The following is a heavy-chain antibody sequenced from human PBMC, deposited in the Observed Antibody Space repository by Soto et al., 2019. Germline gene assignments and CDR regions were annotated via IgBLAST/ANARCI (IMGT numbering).Heavy chain of an antibody. Sequence: GGSLRLSCAASGFTFSSYAMSWVRQAPGKGLEWVSAISGSGGSTYYADSVKGRFTISRDNSKNTLYLKMNSLRAEDTAVYYCANEKEQQLVNTHYYYGMDVWGQGTTVTVSS. CDR3: ANEKEQQLVNTHYYYGMDV. J-gene: IGHJ6*02. CDR1: GFTFSSYA. V-gene: IGHV3-23*01. CDR2: ISGSGGST. D-gene: IGHD6-13*01.